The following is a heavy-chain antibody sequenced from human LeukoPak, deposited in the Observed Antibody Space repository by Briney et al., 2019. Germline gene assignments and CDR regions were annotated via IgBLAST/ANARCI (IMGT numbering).Heavy chain of an antibody. Sequence: SVRVSCKASGGTFSSYAISWVRQAPGQGLEWMGGIIPIFGTANYAQKFQGRVTITTDESTSTAYMELSSLRSEDTAVYYCARDKNDIVVAGSSWFDPWGQGTLVTVSS. CDR1: GGTFSSYA. V-gene: IGHV1-69*05. D-gene: IGHD2-15*01. J-gene: IGHJ5*02. CDR2: IIPIFGTA. CDR3: ARDKNDIVVAGSSWFDP.